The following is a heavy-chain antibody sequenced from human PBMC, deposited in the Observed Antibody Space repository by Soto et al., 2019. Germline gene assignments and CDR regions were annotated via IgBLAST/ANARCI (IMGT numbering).Heavy chain of an antibody. CDR3: ARPDRIFYYMNV. CDR2: ITSNNI. CDR1: GFTFSAYS. V-gene: IGHV3-21*01. J-gene: IGHJ6*03. Sequence: EVQLVESGGGLVKPGGSLRLSCETSGFTFSAYSMNWVRQAPGRGLEFVSSITSNNIYYADAVRGRFTISRDNAKNSLYLQMTGLREDDTAVYYCARPDRIFYYMNVRGKGTTVTVSS.